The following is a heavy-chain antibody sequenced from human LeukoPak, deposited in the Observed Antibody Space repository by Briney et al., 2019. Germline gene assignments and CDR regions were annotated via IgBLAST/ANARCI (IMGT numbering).Heavy chain of an antibody. CDR1: GGSISSYY. CDR3: ARGVDYDFWSGTLFDP. V-gene: IGHV4-59*01. CDR2: IYYSGST. D-gene: IGHD3-3*01. Sequence: SETLSLTCTVSGGSISSYYWSWIRQPPGKGLEWIGYIYYSGSTNYNPSLKSRVTISVETSKNQFSLNLNSVTAADTAVYYCARGVDYDFWSGTLFDPWGQGTLVSVSS. J-gene: IGHJ5*02.